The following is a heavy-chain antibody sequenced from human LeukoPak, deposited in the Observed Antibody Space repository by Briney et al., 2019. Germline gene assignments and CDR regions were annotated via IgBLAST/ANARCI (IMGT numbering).Heavy chain of an antibody. CDR1: GYTFTNYD. V-gene: IGHV1-8*01. CDR3: ARAPMVRGVIVNWFDP. Sequence: ASVKVSCKASGYTFTNYDINWVRQATGQGLEWMGWMNPNSGNTGYAQKFQGRVTMTRNTSISTAYMELSSLRSEDTAVYYCARAPMVRGVIVNWFDPWGQGTLVTVSS. D-gene: IGHD3-10*01. CDR2: MNPNSGNT. J-gene: IGHJ5*02.